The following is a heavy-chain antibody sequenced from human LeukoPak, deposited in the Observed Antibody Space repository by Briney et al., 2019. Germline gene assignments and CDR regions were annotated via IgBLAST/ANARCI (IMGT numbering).Heavy chain of an antibody. D-gene: IGHD6-19*01. Sequence: ASVKVSCKASGYTFSGYYMHWLRQAPGQGLEWMGWINPNSGGTNYAQKFQGRVTMTRDTSISTAYMELSRLRSDDTAVYYCARDMVAVAPGAFDIWGQGTMVTVSS. CDR3: ARDMVAVAPGAFDI. J-gene: IGHJ3*02. V-gene: IGHV1-2*02. CDR1: GYTFSGYY. CDR2: INPNSGGT.